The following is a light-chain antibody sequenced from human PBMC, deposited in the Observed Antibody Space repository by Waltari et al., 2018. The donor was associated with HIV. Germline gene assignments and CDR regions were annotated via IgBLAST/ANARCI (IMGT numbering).Light chain of an antibody. J-gene: IGKJ1*01. CDR1: QSILYRSNNKNY. V-gene: IGKV4-1*01. Sequence: DIVMTQSPDSLAVSLGERATINCKSSQSILYRSNNKNYLAWYQQKPGQSPKLRFYWASTRESGVPDRFSGGGSGTDFTFTISSLQAEDVAVYYCQQYFSTPRTFGQGTKVEIK. CDR3: QQYFSTPRT. CDR2: WAS.